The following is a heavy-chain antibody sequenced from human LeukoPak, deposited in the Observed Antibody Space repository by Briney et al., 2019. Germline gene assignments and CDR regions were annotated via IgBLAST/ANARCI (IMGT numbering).Heavy chain of an antibody. Sequence: SQTLSLTCTVSSASISSGNYYWSWIRQPAGKGLEWIGRIYTSGSTNYNPSLKSRVTISLDTSKNQLSLKLSSVTAAETAVYFCAREEVRGVMGGNYMDVWGKGTTVTVSS. D-gene: IGHD3-10*01. V-gene: IGHV4-61*02. CDR2: IYTSGST. J-gene: IGHJ6*03. CDR3: AREEVRGVMGGNYMDV. CDR1: SASISSGNYY.